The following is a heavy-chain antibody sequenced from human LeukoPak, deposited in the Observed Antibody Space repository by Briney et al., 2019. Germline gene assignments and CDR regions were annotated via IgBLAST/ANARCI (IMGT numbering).Heavy chain of an antibody. D-gene: IGHD3-22*01. CDR3: ARQSSGYYYGWFDP. J-gene: IGHJ5*02. Sequence: SETLSLTCTVSGGSILDSTYYWAWIRQPPGKGLEWIATIFYTGNTHYNPSLKSRVTMSVDTVKNQISLNLNSVTAADTAVYYCARQSSGYYYGWFDPWGQGTLVTVSS. CDR1: GGSILDSTYY. V-gene: IGHV4-39*01. CDR2: IFYTGNT.